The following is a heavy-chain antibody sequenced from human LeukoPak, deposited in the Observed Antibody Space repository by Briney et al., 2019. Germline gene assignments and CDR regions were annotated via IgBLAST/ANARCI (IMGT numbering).Heavy chain of an antibody. J-gene: IGHJ4*02. V-gene: IGHV3-23*01. CDR1: GFTFSSYA. CDR2: ISGSGGST. Sequence: GGSLRLSCAAYGFTFSSYAMSWVRQAPGKGLERISAISGSGGSTYYADSVKGRFTISRDNSKNTLHLQMNSRRAEDTAVYYCAKDLIPLYYYDSSGKPDDFWGEGTLVTVSS. D-gene: IGHD3-22*01. CDR3: AKDLIPLYYYDSSGKPDDF.